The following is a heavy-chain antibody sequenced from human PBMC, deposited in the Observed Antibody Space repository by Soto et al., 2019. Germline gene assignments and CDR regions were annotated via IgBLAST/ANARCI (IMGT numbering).Heavy chain of an antibody. D-gene: IGHD1-20*01. CDR2: MSYSGSS. V-gene: IGHV4-59*01. Sequence: PSETLSLTCTVSGGSLSTYYWSWIRQPPGKGLEWIVYMSYSGSSNYNPSLKSRVIMSVDRSKNQVSLKLSSVTAADTAVYYCARTRITSTAATFDPWGQGTLVTVSP. CDR3: ARTRITSTAATFDP. CDR1: GGSLSTYY. J-gene: IGHJ5*02.